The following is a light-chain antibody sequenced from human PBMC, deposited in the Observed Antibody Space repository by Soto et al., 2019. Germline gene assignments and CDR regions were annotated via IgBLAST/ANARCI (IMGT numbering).Light chain of an antibody. Sequence: DIPLTQSPSFLSASVGDRVTITCRASQGIISYLAWYQQKPGKAPKLLIYAASTLHTGVPSRFSGSGSDTEFTLTISNLQPEDFATYYCQQLNFYPRTFGQGTKVEI. J-gene: IGKJ1*01. V-gene: IGKV1-9*01. CDR3: QQLNFYPRT. CDR1: QGIISY. CDR2: AAS.